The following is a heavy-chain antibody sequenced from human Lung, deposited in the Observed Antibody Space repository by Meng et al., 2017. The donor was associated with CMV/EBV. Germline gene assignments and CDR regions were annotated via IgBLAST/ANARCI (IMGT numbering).Heavy chain of an antibody. CDR3: ARGPDLNWFDP. J-gene: IGHJ5*02. CDR2: INPSAGST. V-gene: IGHV1-46*01. Sequence: SCKASGYSFTSYYIHWVRQATGQGLDGMEIINPSAGSTTYAQKFQGRVTMTRDTSTATVYMELSSLRSDDTAVYYCARGPDLNWFDPWGQGTLVTVSS. D-gene: IGHD1-14*01. CDR1: GYSFTSYY.